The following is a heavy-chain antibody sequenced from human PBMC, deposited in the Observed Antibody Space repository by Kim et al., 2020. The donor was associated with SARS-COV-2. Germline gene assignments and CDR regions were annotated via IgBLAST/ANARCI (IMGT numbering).Heavy chain of an antibody. CDR1: GGSISSGDYY. V-gene: IGHV4-30-4*01. J-gene: IGHJ4*02. CDR3: AREGYSSSWYWVY. Sequence: SETLSLTCTVSGGSISSGDYYWSWIRQPPGKGLEWIGYIYYSGSTYYNPSLKSRVTISVDTSKNQFSLKLSSVTAADTAVYYCAREGYSSSWYWVYWGQGTLVTVSS. D-gene: IGHD6-13*01. CDR2: IYYSGST.